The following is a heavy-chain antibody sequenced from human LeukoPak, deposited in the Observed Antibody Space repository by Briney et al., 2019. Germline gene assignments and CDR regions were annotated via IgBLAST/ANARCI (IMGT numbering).Heavy chain of an antibody. CDR2: SSYSEGS. J-gene: IGHJ4*02. Sequence: SETLSLTCSISGGSISTYYWNWIRQPPGKGLEWIADSSYSEGSRYNPSLKGRASISVDTSKNQISLEVNSVTAADTAMYYCAREDYRYGFGYWGQGAMVTVFS. V-gene: IGHV4-59*01. CDR3: AREDYRYGFGY. D-gene: IGHD3-16*02. CDR1: GGSISTYY.